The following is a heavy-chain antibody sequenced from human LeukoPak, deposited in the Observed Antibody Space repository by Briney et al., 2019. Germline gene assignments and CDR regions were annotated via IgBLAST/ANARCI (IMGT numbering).Heavy chain of an antibody. Sequence: SETLSLACAVYGGSFSGYYWSWIRQPPGKGLEWIGEINHSGSTNYNPSLKSRVTISVDTSKNQFSLKLSSVTAADTAVYYCAREGSSSWYIYYYYYMDVWGKGTTVTVSS. D-gene: IGHD6-13*01. CDR1: GGSFSGYY. J-gene: IGHJ6*03. V-gene: IGHV4-34*01. CDR2: INHSGST. CDR3: AREGSSSWYIYYYYYMDV.